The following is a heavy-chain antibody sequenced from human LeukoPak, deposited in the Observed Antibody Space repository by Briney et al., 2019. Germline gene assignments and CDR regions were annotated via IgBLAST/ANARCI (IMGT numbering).Heavy chain of an antibody. CDR3: ARGKYTSFEN. Sequence: SQTLSLTCAISGDSIFTNNVAWNWIRQSPSRGLEWLGRTYYRSKWSFDYAVSVKSRITINADTSKNQFSLQLSSVTPEDTAVYYCARGKYTSFENWGQGTLVTVSS. D-gene: IGHD6-6*01. CDR1: GDSIFTNNVA. CDR2: TYYRSKWSF. J-gene: IGHJ4*02. V-gene: IGHV6-1*01.